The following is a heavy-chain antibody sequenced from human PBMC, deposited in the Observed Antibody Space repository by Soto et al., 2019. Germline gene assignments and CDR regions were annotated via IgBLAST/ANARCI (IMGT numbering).Heavy chain of an antibody. D-gene: IGHD6-19*01. J-gene: IGHJ4*02. CDR1: GGSISSSNW. Sequence: QVQLQESGPGLVKPSGTLSLTCAVSGGSISSSNWWSWVRQPPGKGLEWIGEIYHSGSTNYNPSLKRRVTMAVXXSKNQFSLKLSSVTAADTAVYYCARVAVAGTRVDYWGQGTLVTVSS. V-gene: IGHV4-4*02. CDR2: IYHSGST. CDR3: ARVAVAGTRVDY.